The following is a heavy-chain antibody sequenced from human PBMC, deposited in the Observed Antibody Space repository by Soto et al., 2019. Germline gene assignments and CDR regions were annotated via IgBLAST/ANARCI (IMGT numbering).Heavy chain of an antibody. Sequence: SETLSLTCTVSGGSISSGDYYWSWIRQPPGKGLEWIVYIYYSGSTYYNPSLKSRVTISVDTSKNQFSLKLSSVTAADTAVYYCARQVVGSSLYYYYYYGMDVWGQGTTVTVS. CDR2: IYYSGST. J-gene: IGHJ6*02. V-gene: IGHV4-30-4*01. CDR1: GGSISSGDYY. D-gene: IGHD2-15*01. CDR3: ARQVVGSSLYYYYYYGMDV.